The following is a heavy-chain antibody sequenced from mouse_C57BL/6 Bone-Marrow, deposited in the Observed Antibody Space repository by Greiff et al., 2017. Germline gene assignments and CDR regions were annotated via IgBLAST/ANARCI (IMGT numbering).Heavy chain of an antibody. J-gene: IGHJ1*03. CDR3: TGVGGLRQYFDV. V-gene: IGHV1-5*01. CDR1: GYTFTSYW. CDR2: IYPGNSDT. Sequence: VQLQQSGTVLARPGASVKMSCKTSGYTFTSYWMHWVKQRPGQGLEWIGAIYPGNSDTSSNQKFKGKAKLTAVTSASTAYMELSSLTNEDSAVYNYTGVGGLRQYFDVWGTGTTVTVSS. D-gene: IGHD2-2*01.